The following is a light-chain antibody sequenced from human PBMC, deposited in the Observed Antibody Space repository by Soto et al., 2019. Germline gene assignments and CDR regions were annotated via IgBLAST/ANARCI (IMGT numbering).Light chain of an antibody. CDR3: QHDYDRLIT. J-gene: IGKJ5*01. Sequence: MTQSPSSLSSSIGDRVTITCRASQTISDFLNWYQQKPGQAPRLLIYAASTRAAGIPARFSGSGSGTDFTLTIICLQSEDFAIYYCQHDYDRLITFGQGTRLEI. CDR2: AAS. V-gene: IGKV3-15*01. CDR1: QTISDF.